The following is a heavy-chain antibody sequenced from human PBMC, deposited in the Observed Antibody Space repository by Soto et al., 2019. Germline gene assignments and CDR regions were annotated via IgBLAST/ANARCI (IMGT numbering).Heavy chain of an antibody. Sequence: GGSLRLSCAASGFTFSRYSMNWVRQAPGKGLEWVSYITSSSTTIYYADYVKGRFTIYRDNALNSLYLHMHSLRDEDTAVYYCARDLFGDYNYWGQGTLVTGSS. CDR3: ARDLFGDYNY. V-gene: IGHV3-48*02. D-gene: IGHD4-17*01. CDR1: GFTFSRYS. CDR2: ITSSSTTI. J-gene: IGHJ4*02.